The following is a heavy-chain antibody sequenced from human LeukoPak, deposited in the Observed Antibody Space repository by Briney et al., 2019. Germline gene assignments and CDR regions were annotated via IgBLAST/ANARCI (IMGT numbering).Heavy chain of an antibody. V-gene: IGHV1-2*02. D-gene: IGHD6-13*01. CDR3: ARGVAAVGGRWFDP. CDR1: GYTFTDYY. CDR2: ISPNSGGT. J-gene: IGHJ5*02. Sequence: ASVKVSCKASGYTFTDYYIHWVRQAPGQGLEWMGWISPNSGGTNYVQKFQGRVTMTRDTSISTAYMELSRLTSDDTAVYYCARGVAAVGGRWFDPWGQGTLVTVSS.